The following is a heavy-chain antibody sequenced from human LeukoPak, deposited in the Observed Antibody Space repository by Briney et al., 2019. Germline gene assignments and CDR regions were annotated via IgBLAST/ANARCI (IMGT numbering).Heavy chain of an antibody. CDR1: GFSFSNAW. Sequence: GGSLRLPCAASGFSFSNAWMCWVRQAPAPGLEWVGRIRRKNNGGTIYYAAPAKSRFTISRDDSKYTLYLQINSLKTEDTAIYHCATGVAVAGLAPFDYSGQGTPVTVSS. V-gene: IGHV3-15*06. J-gene: IGHJ4*02. CDR3: ATGVAVAGLAPFDY. D-gene: IGHD6-19*01. CDR2: IRRKNNGGTI.